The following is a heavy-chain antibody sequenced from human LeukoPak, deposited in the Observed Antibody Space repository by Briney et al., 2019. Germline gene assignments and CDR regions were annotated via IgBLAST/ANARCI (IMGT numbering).Heavy chain of an antibody. D-gene: IGHD1/OR15-1a*01. V-gene: IGHV4-31*03. J-gene: IGHJ4*02. CDR2: IYYSGST. CDR3: ARYQLKQLGGDYFDY. CDR1: GGSISRGGYY. Sequence: SETLSLTCTVSGGSISRGGYYWSWIRQHPGKGLEWIGYIYYSGSTYYNPSLKSRVTISVDTSKNQFSLKLSSVTAADTAVYYCARYQLKQLGGDYFDYWGQGTLVTVSS.